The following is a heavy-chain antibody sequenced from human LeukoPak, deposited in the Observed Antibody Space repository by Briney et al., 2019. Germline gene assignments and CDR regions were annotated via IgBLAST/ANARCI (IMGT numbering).Heavy chain of an antibody. CDR3: ARVGEAAPLDAFDN. CDR1: GGTFSSYA. D-gene: IGHD2-15*01. V-gene: IGHV1-69*01. Sequence: ASVKVSCKASGGTFSSYAISWVRQAPGQGLEWMGGIIPIFGTANYAQKFQGRVTITADESTSTAYMELSSLRSEDTAVYYCARVGEAAPLDAFDNWGQGTMVTVSS. CDR2: IIPIFGTA. J-gene: IGHJ3*02.